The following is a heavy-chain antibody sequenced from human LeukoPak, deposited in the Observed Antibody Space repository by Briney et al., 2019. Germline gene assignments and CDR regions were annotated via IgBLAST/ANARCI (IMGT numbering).Heavy chain of an antibody. CDR1: GYTFTTYY. CDR3: ARDMKRSRARWENLGFDP. V-gene: IGHV1-46*01. J-gene: IGHJ5*02. D-gene: IGHD1-26*01. CDR2: INPSGGST. Sequence: GASVKVSCKASGYTFTTYYMHWVRQAPGQGLEWMGIINPSGGSTTYAQKFRGRLTMTRDMSTSTAYMELRSLRSDDTAVYYCARDMKRSRARWENLGFDPWGQGTLVTVSS.